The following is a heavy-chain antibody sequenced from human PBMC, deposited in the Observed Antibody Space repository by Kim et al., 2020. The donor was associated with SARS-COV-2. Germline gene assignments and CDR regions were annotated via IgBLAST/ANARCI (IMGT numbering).Heavy chain of an antibody. CDR3: ARGRRAMIVVVIAPQDYYGVGV. D-gene: IGHD3-22*01. CDR1: GYTFTSYD. CDR2: MNPNSGNT. V-gene: IGHV1-8*01. Sequence: ASVKVSCKASGYTFTSYDINWVRQATGQGLEWMGWMNPNSGNTGYAQKFQGRVTMTRNTSIRTAYRELSSLRSEDTDVYYCARGRRAMIVVVIAPQDYYGVGVWGQGTTVTVS. J-gene: IGHJ6*01.